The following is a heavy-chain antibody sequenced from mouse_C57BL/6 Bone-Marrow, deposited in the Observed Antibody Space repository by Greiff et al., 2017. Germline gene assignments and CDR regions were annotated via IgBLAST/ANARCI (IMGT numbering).Heavy chain of an antibody. D-gene: IGHD4-1*01. V-gene: IGHV1-59*01. J-gene: IGHJ2*01. CDR2: IDPSDSYT. CDR3: EGDLTGSGFDY. Sequence: QVQLQQPGAELVRPGTSVKLSCKASGYTFTSYWMHWVKQRPGQGLEWIGVIDPSDSYTNYNQKFKGKATLTVDTSSSTAYMQLSILTSADSAVYYCEGDLTGSGFDYWGQGTTLTVSS. CDR1: GYTFTSYW.